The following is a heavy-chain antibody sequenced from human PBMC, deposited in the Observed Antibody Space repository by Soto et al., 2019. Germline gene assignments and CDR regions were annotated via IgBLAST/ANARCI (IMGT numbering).Heavy chain of an antibody. J-gene: IGHJ6*02. CDR3: ARVGGYGMDV. V-gene: IGHV4-38-2*01. Sequence: SETLSLTCAVSGYSISSGYYWGWIRQPPGKGLEWIGSIYHSGSTYYNPSLKSRVTISVDTSKNQFSLTLSSVTAADTALYYCARVGGYGMDVWGQGTTVTVSS. CDR2: IYHSGST. D-gene: IGHD3-10*01. CDR1: GYSISSGYY.